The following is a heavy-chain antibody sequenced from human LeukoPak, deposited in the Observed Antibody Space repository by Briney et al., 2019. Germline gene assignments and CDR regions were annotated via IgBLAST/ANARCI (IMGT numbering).Heavy chain of an antibody. CDR3: ARIAYSNYHRGLHMDV. CDR2: IYYRGST. Sequence: PSEPLSLPCTVSGGSISSSRYYWGWIRQPPGKGLEWIGSIYYRGSTYYNPSLKSRVTISVDTSKNQFSLKLSSVTAADTAVYYCARIAYSNYHRGLHMDVWGKGTTVTVSS. CDR1: GGSISSSRYY. D-gene: IGHD4-11*01. J-gene: IGHJ6*03. V-gene: IGHV4-39*07.